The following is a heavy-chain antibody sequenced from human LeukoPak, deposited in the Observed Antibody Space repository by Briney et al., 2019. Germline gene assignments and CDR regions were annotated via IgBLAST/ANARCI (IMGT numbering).Heavy chain of an antibody. CDR1: GYTFTSYD. CDR2: MNPNSGNT. J-gene: IGHJ6*03. Sequence: ASVKVSCKASGYTFTSYDINWVRQATGQGLEWMGWMNPNSGNTGYAQKFQGRVTMTRNTSISTAYMELSSLRSEDTAVYYCARVIYYGSGSYYFLAYMDVWGKGTTVTISS. D-gene: IGHD3-10*01. V-gene: IGHV1-8*02. CDR3: ARVIYYGSGSYYFLAYMDV.